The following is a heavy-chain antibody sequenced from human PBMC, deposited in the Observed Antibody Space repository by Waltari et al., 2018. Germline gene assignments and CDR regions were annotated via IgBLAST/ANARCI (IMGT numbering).Heavy chain of an antibody. CDR1: GGSISSYY. J-gene: IGHJ4*02. Sequence: QVQLQESGPGLVKPSETLSLTCTVSGGSISSYYWSWIRQPPGKGLEWIGYIYYSGSTNYNPSLKSRVTISVDTSKNQFSLKLSSVTAADTAVYYCARVHIMGGSYYVFDYWAREPWSPSPQ. V-gene: IGHV4-59*01. D-gene: IGHD1-26*01. CDR3: ARVHIMGGSYYVFDY. CDR2: IYYSGST.